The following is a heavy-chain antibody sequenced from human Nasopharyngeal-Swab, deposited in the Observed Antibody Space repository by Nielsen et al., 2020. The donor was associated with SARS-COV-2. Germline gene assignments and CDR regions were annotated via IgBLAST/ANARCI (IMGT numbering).Heavy chain of an antibody. Sequence: VRQAPGKGLEWVSSISSSSSYIYYADSVKGRFTISRDNAKNSLYLQMNSLRAEDTAVYYCARDVPTPYGGNYYYYYGMDVWGQGTTVTVSS. J-gene: IGHJ6*02. D-gene: IGHD4-23*01. CDR3: ARDVPTPYGGNYYYYYGMDV. CDR2: ISSSSSYI. V-gene: IGHV3-21*04.